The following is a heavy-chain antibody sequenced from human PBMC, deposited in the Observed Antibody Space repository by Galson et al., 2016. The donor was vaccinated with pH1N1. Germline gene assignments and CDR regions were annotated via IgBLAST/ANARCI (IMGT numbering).Heavy chain of an antibody. CDR1: GFSLSMYW. D-gene: IGHD3-22*01. J-gene: IGHJ3*01. Sequence: SLRLSCAASGFSLSMYWMSWVRQAPGKGLEWLAKIKQDGSEKYYVDSVKGRFTITRDNAKNSVFLEMNSLGAWDTAVYYCARDDYYQSSDSDAYDLWGHGTMVTFSS. CDR2: IKQDGSEK. V-gene: IGHV3-7*01. CDR3: ARDDYYQSSDSDAYDL.